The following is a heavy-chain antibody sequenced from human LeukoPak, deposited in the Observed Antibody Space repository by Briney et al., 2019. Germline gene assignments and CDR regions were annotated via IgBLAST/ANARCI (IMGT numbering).Heavy chain of an antibody. CDR3: ARQAPYCSGGSCSLYYFDY. CDR2: IYHSGST. D-gene: IGHD2-15*01. CDR1: GGSISSSSYY. V-gene: IGHV4-39*01. Sequence: SETLSLTCTVSGGSISSSSYYWGWIRQPPGKGLEWIGSIYHSGSTYYNPSLKSRVTISVDTSKNQFSLKLSSVTAADTAVYYCARQAPYCSGGSCSLYYFDYWGQGTLVTVSS. J-gene: IGHJ4*02.